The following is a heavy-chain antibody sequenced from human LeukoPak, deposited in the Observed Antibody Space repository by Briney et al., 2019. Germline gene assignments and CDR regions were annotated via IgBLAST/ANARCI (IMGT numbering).Heavy chain of an antibody. CDR2: IHNSGST. CDR1: GGSISNYY. D-gene: IGHD2-2*01. V-gene: IGHV4-4*08. CDR3: ARLVEYQPYYFDY. Sequence: PSQTLSLTCTVSGGSISNYYWNWIRQSPVKGLEWIGYIHNSGSTKYNPSLKSRVTMSMDTSRNQFSLRLTSVTATDTALYFCARLVEYQPYYFDYWGQGTLVTVSS. J-gene: IGHJ4*02.